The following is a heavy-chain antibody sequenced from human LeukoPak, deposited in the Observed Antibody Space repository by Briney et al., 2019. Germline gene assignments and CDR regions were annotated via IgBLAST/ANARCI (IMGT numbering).Heavy chain of an antibody. CDR3: ARDRSMYSGSYRSFHY. V-gene: IGHV4-4*07. D-gene: IGHD1-26*01. CDR2: IYTSGST. CDR1: GGSISSYY. Sequence: RPSETLSLTCTVSGGSISSYYWSWIRQPAGKGLQWIGRIYTSGSTNYNPSLKSRVTMSVDTSKNQFSLKLSSVTAADTAVYYCARDRSMYSGSYRSFHYWGQGTLVTVSS. J-gene: IGHJ4*02.